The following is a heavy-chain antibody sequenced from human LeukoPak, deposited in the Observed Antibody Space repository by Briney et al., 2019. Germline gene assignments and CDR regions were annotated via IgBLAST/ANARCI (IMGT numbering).Heavy chain of an antibody. CDR1: GFTFRTYW. J-gene: IGHJ3*01. Sequence: PGGSLRLSCAASGFTFRTYWMSWIRQAPGKGPEWVADTSRDGSEEYYVQSVKGRFTVSRDSAQNALFLQMTNLRVEDTAVYYCARWKMELQRNAFDFWGQGTVVTVSS. V-gene: IGHV3-7*01. D-gene: IGHD1-26*01. CDR3: ARWKMELQRNAFDF. CDR2: TSRDGSEE.